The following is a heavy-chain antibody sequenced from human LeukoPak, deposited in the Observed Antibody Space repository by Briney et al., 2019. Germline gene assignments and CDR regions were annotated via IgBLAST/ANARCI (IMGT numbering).Heavy chain of an antibody. V-gene: IGHV3-23*01. CDR2: ISHSGGST. Sequence: GGSLRLSCAASGFTFSNYAMSWVRQAPGKGLEWVSAISHSGGSTYYADSVKGRFTISRDNSKNKLYLQMNSLRAEDTAVYYCARPGAYYYGSGSYSPPDYWGQGTLVTVSS. D-gene: IGHD3-10*01. J-gene: IGHJ4*02. CDR3: ARPGAYYYGSGSYSPPDY. CDR1: GFTFSNYA.